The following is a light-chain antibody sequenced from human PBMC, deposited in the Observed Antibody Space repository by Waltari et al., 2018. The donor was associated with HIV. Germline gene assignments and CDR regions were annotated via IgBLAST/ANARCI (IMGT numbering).Light chain of an antibody. Sequence: QSALTQPPSASGSPGQSVTLSCTGSNNDIGSYDYVSWYQVHPGKAPKLVISEVTKRPAGGCGRCSCPKSRNTAFLTVAGVQSEEEADYYCSSFVDRDGFYVLFGGGTRLTVL. V-gene: IGLV2-8*01. J-gene: IGLJ2*01. CDR1: NNDIGSYDY. CDR3: SSFVDRDGFYVL. CDR2: EVT.